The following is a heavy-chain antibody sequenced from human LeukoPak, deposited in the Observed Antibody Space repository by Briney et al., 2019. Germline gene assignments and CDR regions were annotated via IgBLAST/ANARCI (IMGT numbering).Heavy chain of an antibody. CDR3: ARMLSLGRVHY. CDR1: GGSISSSSYY. V-gene: IGHV4-39*01. D-gene: IGHD1-1*01. J-gene: IGHJ4*02. Sequence: SETLSLTCTVSGGSISSSSYYWGWIRQPPGKGLEWIGSIYYSGSTYYNPSLKSRVTISVDTSKNQFSLKLSSVTAADTAVYYCARMLSLGRVHYWGQGTLVTVSS. CDR2: IYYSGST.